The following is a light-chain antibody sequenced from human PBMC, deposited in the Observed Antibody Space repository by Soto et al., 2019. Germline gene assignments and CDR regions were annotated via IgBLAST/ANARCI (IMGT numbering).Light chain of an antibody. V-gene: IGLV1-51*01. J-gene: IGLJ2*01. CDR2: DNN. CDR1: SSNIGNNY. Sequence: QSVLMQPPSVSAAPGQKVTISCSGSSSNIGNNYVSWYQQLPGTAPKFLIYDNNKRPSGIPDRFSGSKSGTSATLGITGLQTGDEADYYCGTWDSSLSAGVFGGGTKLTVL. CDR3: GTWDSSLSAGV.